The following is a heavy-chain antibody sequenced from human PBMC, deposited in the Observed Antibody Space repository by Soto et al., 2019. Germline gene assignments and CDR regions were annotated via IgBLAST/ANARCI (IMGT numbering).Heavy chain of an antibody. CDR1: GYTFTGYY. V-gene: IGHV1-2*02. CDR2: INPKSGDT. J-gene: IGHJ6*02. CDR3: PRSSGSYSYYGLDV. Sequence: ASVKVSCKASGYTFTGYYIHWVRQAPGQGLEWMGWINPKSGDTNFAQKFQGRVTMTRDTSISTAYMELSSLRSDDTAVHYCPRSSGSYSYYGLDVWGQGTTVTV. D-gene: IGHD1-26*01.